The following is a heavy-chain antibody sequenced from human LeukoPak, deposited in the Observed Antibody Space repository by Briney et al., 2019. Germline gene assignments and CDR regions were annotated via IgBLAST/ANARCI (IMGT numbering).Heavy chain of an antibody. CDR1: GSMSNHF. D-gene: IGHD2-15*01. Sequence: SETLSLTCTVFGSMSNHFWSWIRQSPVKGLEWIGDISNSGSTSYNPSLKSRVTISIDTSKNQFSLKLSSVTAADTAVYYCGRDALVGYFSYYYMDVWGKGTTVTVSS. CDR2: ISNSGST. V-gene: IGHV4-59*11. J-gene: IGHJ6*03. CDR3: GRDALVGYFSYYYMDV.